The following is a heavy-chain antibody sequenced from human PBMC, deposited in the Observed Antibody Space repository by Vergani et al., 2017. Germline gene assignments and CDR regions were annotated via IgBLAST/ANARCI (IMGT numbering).Heavy chain of an antibody. V-gene: IGHV3-21*01. CDR2: ISSSSSYI. CDR1: GFTFSSYS. CDR3: ARGSGDYGDYRAFYI. D-gene: IGHD4-17*01. J-gene: IGHJ3*02. Sequence: EVQLVESGGGLVKPGGSLRLSCAASGFTFSSYSMNWVRQAPGKGLEWVSSISSSSSYIYYADSVKGRFTISRDNAKNSLYLQMNSLRAEDTAVYYCARGSGDYGDYRAFYIWGQGTMVTVSS.